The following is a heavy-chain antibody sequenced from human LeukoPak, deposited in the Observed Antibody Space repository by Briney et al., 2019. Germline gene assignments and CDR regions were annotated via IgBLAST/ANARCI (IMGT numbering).Heavy chain of an antibody. CDR1: GFTFSNYW. Sequence: GGSLRLSCVFSGFTFSNYWMSWVRQAPGKGLEWVANIKQDESEKHYVDSVKGRFTISRDNAKNSLYLQMNSLRAEDTAVYYCAKRYYDFWSGYSAFDYWGQGTLVTVSS. D-gene: IGHD3-3*01. J-gene: IGHJ4*02. V-gene: IGHV3-7*03. CDR3: AKRYYDFWSGYSAFDY. CDR2: IKQDESEK.